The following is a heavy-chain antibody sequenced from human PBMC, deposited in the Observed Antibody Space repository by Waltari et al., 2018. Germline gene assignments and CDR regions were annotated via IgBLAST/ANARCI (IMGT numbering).Heavy chain of an antibody. CDR2: MYFSGTK. Sequence: VQLQESGPGLVKPSETLSLRCNVSGDSIRSHFWSWIRQAPGKGREWIGHMYFSGTKDYNPSLKSRVAISIDTSNNHFSLNLRSVTAADTAIYYCARLPRGSVIIGAFDIWGQGTQVTVSS. J-gene: IGHJ3*02. V-gene: IGHV4-59*11. CDR1: GDSIRSHF. D-gene: IGHD3-22*01. CDR3: ARLPRGSVIIGAFDI.